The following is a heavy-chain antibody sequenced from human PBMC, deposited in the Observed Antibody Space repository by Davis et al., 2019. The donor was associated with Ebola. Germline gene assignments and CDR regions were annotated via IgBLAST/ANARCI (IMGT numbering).Heavy chain of an antibody. CDR1: GFTFSSYA. V-gene: IGHV3-9*01. CDR2: ISWNSGSI. J-gene: IGHJ6*02. Sequence: GGSLRLSCAASGFTFSSYAMHWVRHAPGKGLEWVSGISWNSGSIGYADSVKGRFTISRDNAKNSLYLQMNSLRAEDTALYYCAKDHLRFRDYYGMDVWGQGTTVTVSS. D-gene: IGHD3-3*01. CDR3: AKDHLRFRDYYGMDV.